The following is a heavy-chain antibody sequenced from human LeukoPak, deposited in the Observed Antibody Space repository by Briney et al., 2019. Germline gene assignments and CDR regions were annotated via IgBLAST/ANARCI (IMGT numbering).Heavy chain of an antibody. CDR2: ISGSGGST. J-gene: IGHJ4*02. Sequence: PGGSLRLSCAASGFIFSNYPMHWVRQAPGKGLEWVSAISGSGGSTYYADSVKGRFTISRDNSKNTLYLQMNSLRAEDTAVYYCAKDRGGAAAVQDFDYWGKGTLVSVSS. CDR1: GFIFSNYP. D-gene: IGHD6-13*01. CDR3: AKDRGGAAAVQDFDY. V-gene: IGHV3-23*01.